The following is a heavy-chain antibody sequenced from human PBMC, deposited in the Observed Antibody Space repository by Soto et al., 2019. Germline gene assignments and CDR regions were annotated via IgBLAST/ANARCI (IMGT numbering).Heavy chain of an antibody. CDR3: ARDSSYSSGWYYFDY. CDR2: IYYSGST. D-gene: IGHD6-19*01. V-gene: IGHV4-59*01. J-gene: IGHJ4*02. CDR1: GGSISSYY. Sequence: PSETLSLTCTVSGGSISSYYWSWIRQPPGKGLEWIGYIYYSGSTNYNPSLKSRVTISVDTSKNQLSLKLSSVTAADTAMYYCARDSSYSSGWYYFDYWGQGTLVTVSS.